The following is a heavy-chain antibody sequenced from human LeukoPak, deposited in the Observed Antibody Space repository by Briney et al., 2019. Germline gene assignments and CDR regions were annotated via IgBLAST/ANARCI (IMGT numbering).Heavy chain of an antibody. D-gene: IGHD4-17*01. J-gene: IGHJ4*02. CDR3: ARDPWDYGDPFYFDY. CDR1: GYTFNSHG. CDR2: ISGYNGNT. V-gene: IGHV1-18*04. Sequence: ASVKVSCKASGYTFNSHGISWVRQAPGQGLEWMGWISGYNGNTNYGRKVQGRVNMTADTSTSTAYMELGSLRSDDTAVYYCARDPWDYGDPFYFDYWGQGTLVTVSS.